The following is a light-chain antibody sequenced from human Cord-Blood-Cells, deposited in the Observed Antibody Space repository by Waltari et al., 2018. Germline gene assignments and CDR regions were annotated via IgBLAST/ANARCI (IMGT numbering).Light chain of an antibody. CDR1: QSISSY. CDR3: QQSYSSWT. Sequence: DIQMTQSPSSLSASVGDRVTITRRASQSISSYLNWYQQKPGKAPKLLIYAASSLQSGVPSRFSGRGSGTDFTLTISSLQPEDFATYYCQQSYSSWTFGQGTKVEIK. J-gene: IGKJ1*01. CDR2: AAS. V-gene: IGKV1-39*01.